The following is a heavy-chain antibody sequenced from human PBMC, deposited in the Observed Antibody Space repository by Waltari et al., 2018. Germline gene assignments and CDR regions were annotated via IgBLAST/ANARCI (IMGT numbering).Heavy chain of an antibody. CDR2: SYYSGST. V-gene: IGHV4-59*01. D-gene: IGHD6-13*01. Sequence: QVQLQESGPGLVKPSETLSLTCTVSGGSISSYYWSWIRQPPGKGLEWIGYSYYSGSTNYNPSLKSRVTISVDTSKNQFSLKLSSVTAADTAVYYCATTYSSSWYGYWFDPWGQGTLVTVSA. J-gene: IGHJ5*02. CDR1: GGSISSYY. CDR3: ATTYSSSWYGYWFDP.